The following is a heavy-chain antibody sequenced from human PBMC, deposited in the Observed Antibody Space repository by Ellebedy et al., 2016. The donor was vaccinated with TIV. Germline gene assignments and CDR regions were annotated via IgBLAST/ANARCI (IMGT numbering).Heavy chain of an antibody. D-gene: IGHD4-17*01. V-gene: IGHV1-24*01. Sequence: AASVKVSCKVSGDTLTELSMHWVRQAPGQGLEWMGGFDPEDGKTIYAQKFQGRVTMTEDTSTDTAYMELSSLRSEDTAVYYCATAYGDYVHDAFDIWGQGTMVTVFS. J-gene: IGHJ3*02. CDR1: GDTLTELS. CDR3: ATAYGDYVHDAFDI. CDR2: FDPEDGKT.